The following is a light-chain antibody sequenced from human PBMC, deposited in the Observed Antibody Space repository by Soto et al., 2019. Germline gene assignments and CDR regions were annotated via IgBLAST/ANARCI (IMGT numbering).Light chain of an antibody. J-gene: IGLJ1*01. V-gene: IGLV2-14*01. CDR1: SSDVGGYNY. CDR2: DVS. Sequence: QSVLTQPASVSGSPGQSIPISCTGTSSDVGGYNYVSWYQQHPGKAPKLMIYDVSNRPSGVSNRFSGSKSGNTASLTISGLQAEDEADYYCSSYTSSSTLPFGTGTKVTVL. CDR3: SSYTSSSTLP.